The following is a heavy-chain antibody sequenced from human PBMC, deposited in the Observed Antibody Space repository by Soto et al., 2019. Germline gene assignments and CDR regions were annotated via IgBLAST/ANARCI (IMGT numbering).Heavy chain of an antibody. V-gene: IGHV4-30-2*01. Sequence: QLQLQESGSGLVKPSQTLSLTCAVSGGSISSGGYSWSWIRQPPGKGLEWIGYIYHSGSTYYNPSLKSRVTISVDRSKNQFSLKLSSVTAADTAVYYCARGPHTYYYGSGSYSIDYYYYGMDVW. CDR1: GGSISSGGYS. J-gene: IGHJ6*01. D-gene: IGHD3-10*01. CDR2: IYHSGST. CDR3: ARGPHTYYYGSGSYSIDYYYYGMDV.